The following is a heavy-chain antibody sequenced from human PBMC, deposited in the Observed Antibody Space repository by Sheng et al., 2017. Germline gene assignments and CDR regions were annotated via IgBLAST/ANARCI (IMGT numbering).Heavy chain of an antibody. Sequence: QVQLVQSGAEVKKTGASVKVSCKASGYSFIGYYIHWVRQAPGQGPEWMGWINPNNGGTKYEQKFQGRVTMTRDTSISTAYMELNSLRFDDTAMYYCARDGGGELRFGEFPRRWFDPWGQGTLVTVSA. V-gene: IGHV1-2*02. J-gene: IGHJ5*02. CDR2: INPNNGGT. CDR1: GYSFIGYY. D-gene: IGHD3-16*01. CDR3: ARDGGGELRFGEFPRRWFDP.